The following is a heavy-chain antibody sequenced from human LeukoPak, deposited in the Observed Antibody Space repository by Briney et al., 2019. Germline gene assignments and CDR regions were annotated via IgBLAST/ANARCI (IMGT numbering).Heavy chain of an antibody. CDR1: GFTVSSNY. CDR3: AGGAYYYDSSGYLEGLDY. J-gene: IGHJ4*02. CDR2: IYSGGST. D-gene: IGHD3-22*01. V-gene: IGHV3-53*01. Sequence: GGSLRLSCAASGFTVSSNYMSWVRQAPGKGLEWVSVIYSGGSTYYADSVKGRFTISRDNSKNTLYLQMNSLRAEDTAVYYCAGGAYYYDSSGYLEGLDYWGQGTLVTVSS.